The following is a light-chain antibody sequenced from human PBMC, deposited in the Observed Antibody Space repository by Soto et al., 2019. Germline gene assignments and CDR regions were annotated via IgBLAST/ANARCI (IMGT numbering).Light chain of an antibody. CDR2: GAS. V-gene: IGKV1-6*01. CDR1: QGIGNA. CDR3: LQDINYPWT. J-gene: IGKJ1*01. Sequence: IQMTQSPSTLSASVGDTVTITCRASQGIGNALVCYQQKPGKPPKVLIYGASNLQSGVPPRFSGSGSGTDFTLAISSLQPEDSATYYCLQDINYPWTFGQGTKVDIK.